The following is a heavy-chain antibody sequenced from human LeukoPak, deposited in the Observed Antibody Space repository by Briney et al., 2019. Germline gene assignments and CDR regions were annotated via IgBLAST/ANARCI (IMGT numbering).Heavy chain of an antibody. J-gene: IGHJ2*01. D-gene: IGHD3-22*01. CDR3: AKPSLYYYDTSGYYRYWYFDL. Sequence: SETLSLTCTVSGGSISSGSYYWSWIRQPAGKGLEWIGRIYTSGSTNYNPSLKSRVTISVDTSKNQFSLKLSSVTAADTAVYYCAKPSLYYYDTSGYYRYWYFDLWGRGTLVTVSS. CDR2: IYTSGST. V-gene: IGHV4-61*02. CDR1: GGSISSGSYY.